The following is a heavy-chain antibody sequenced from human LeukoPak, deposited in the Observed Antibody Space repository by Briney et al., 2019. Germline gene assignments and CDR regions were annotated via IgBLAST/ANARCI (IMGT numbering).Heavy chain of an antibody. CDR2: INHSGST. Sequence: PGGSLRLSCTASGFNFSTYWMTWVRQVPGKGLEWIGEINHSGSTNYNPSLKSRVTISVDTSKNQFSLKLSSVTAADTAVYYCARGRAVIPVGGWFDPWGQGTLVTVSS. CDR3: ARGRAVIPVGGWFDP. V-gene: IGHV4-34*01. D-gene: IGHD3-16*01. J-gene: IGHJ5*02. CDR1: GFNFSTYW.